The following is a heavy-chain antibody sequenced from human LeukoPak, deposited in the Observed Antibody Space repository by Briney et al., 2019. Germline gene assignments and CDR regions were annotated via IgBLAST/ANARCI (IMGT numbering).Heavy chain of an antibody. CDR2: ISYDGSNK. V-gene: IGHV3-30*04. D-gene: IGHD6-19*01. CDR1: GFTFSSYA. J-gene: IGHJ5*02. CDR3: ARENQQWLVGANWFDP. Sequence: QPGGSLRLSCAASGFTFSSYAMHWVRQAPGKGLEWVAVISYDGSNKYYADSVKGRFTISRDNSKNTLYLQMTSLRAEDTAVYYCARENQQWLVGANWFDPWGQGTLVTVSS.